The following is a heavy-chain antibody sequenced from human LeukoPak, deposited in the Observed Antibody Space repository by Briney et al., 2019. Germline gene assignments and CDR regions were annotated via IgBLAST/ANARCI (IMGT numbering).Heavy chain of an antibody. CDR1: GYTFTAYY. J-gene: IGHJ3*02. CDR2: INPNSGDT. D-gene: IGHD6-19*01. CDR3: ARGSYSTGYYDI. Sequence: GASVKVSCKPSGYTFTAYYMHWVRQAPGQGLEWMGWINPNSGDTNYAQKFQGRVTMTRDTSISTAYMELGRLRSDDTAVYYCARGSYSTGYYDIWGQGTMVTVSS. V-gene: IGHV1-2*02.